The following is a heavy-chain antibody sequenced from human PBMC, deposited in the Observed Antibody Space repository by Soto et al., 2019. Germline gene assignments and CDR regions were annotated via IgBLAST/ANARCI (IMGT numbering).Heavy chain of an antibody. D-gene: IGHD6-19*01. V-gene: IGHV1-2*02. J-gene: IGHJ5*02. Sequence: ASVKVSCKASGYTFTAQYLHWVRKAPGEGLEWMGWINPTTGATRYAQKFQGRVTMTRDTSVSTAYLEVRSLRPDDTAVYYCAKGDSSWVSCFDPWGQGTLVTVSS. CDR1: GYTFTAQY. CDR3: AKGDSSWVSCFDP. CDR2: INPTTGAT.